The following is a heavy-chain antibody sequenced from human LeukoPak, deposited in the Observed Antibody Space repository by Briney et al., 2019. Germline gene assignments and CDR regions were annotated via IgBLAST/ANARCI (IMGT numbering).Heavy chain of an antibody. CDR2: IWYDGSNK. CDR3: ARAPKETYYGDYLDY. Sequence: GGSLRLSCAASGFTFSSYGMHWARQAPGKGLEWVAVIWYDGSNKYYADSVKGRFTISRDNSKNTLYLQMNSLRAEDTAVYYCARAPKETYYGDYLDYWGQGTLVTVSS. J-gene: IGHJ4*02. CDR1: GFTFSSYG. D-gene: IGHD4-17*01. V-gene: IGHV3-33*01.